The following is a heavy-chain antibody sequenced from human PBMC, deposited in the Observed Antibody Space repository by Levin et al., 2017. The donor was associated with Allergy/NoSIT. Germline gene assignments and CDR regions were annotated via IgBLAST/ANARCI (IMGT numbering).Heavy chain of an antibody. CDR1: GGSISSSSYY. CDR2: IYYSGST. D-gene: IGHD5-12*01. V-gene: IGHV4-39*01. J-gene: IGHJ3*02. Sequence: LSQTLSLTCTVSGGSISSSSYYWGWIRQPPGKGLEWIGSIYYSGSTYYNPSLKSRVTISVDTSKNQFSLKLSSVTAADTAVYYCARLGYIAATLDAFDIWGQGTMVTVSS. CDR3: ARLGYIAATLDAFDI.